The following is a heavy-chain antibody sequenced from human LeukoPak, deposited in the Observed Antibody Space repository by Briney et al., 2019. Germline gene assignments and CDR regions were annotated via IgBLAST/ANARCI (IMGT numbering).Heavy chain of an antibody. CDR2: IYYTGST. CDR1: GASISGGTYY. Sequence: PSVTLSLTCSVSGASISGGTYYWGWIRQPPGTGLEWIGSIYYTGSTYDNPSLKSRVTISVDTSKNQFSLKLSSVTAADTAVYYCARRGGSGRAFDYWGQGTLVTVSS. J-gene: IGHJ4*02. CDR3: ARRGGSGRAFDY. V-gene: IGHV4-39*01. D-gene: IGHD1-26*01.